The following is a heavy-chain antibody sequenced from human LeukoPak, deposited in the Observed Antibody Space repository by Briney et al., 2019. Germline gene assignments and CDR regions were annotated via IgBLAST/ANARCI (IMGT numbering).Heavy chain of an antibody. J-gene: IGHJ6*03. Sequence: SETLSLTCTVSGGSISSSSYYWSRIRQPPGKGLEWIGYIYYSGSTNYNPSLKSRVTISVDTSKNQFSLKLSSVTAADTAVYYCARDWGVSARPGYMDVWGKGTTVTVSS. D-gene: IGHD6-6*01. CDR2: IYYSGST. CDR1: GGSISSSSYY. CDR3: ARDWGVSARPGYMDV. V-gene: IGHV4-61*01.